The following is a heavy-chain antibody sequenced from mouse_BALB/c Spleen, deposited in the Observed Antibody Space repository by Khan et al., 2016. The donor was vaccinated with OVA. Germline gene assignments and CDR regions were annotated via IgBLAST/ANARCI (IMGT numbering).Heavy chain of an antibody. CDR2: ISSTGST. CDR1: GYSITSDFA. CDR3: ARSLYYSDSYAMDY. Sequence: VQLKESGPGLVKPSQSLSLTCTVTGYSITSDFAWNWIRQFPGNKLEWMGYISSTGSTSYSPYLKSRISITRDTSKNQFFLPLNSVTTEDPATYYCARSLYYSDSYAMDYWGQGTSVTVSS. V-gene: IGHV3-2*02. D-gene: IGHD2-13*01. J-gene: IGHJ4*01.